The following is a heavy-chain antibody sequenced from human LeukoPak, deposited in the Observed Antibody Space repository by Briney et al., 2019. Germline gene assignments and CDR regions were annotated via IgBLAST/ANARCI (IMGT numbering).Heavy chain of an antibody. CDR3: ARQGSGTTPLDY. V-gene: IGHV4-59*08. J-gene: IGHJ4*02. CDR2: ISYTGST. CDR1: GGSISSYY. Sequence: SETLSLTCTVSGGSISSYYWSWIRQPPGKGLEWVGYISYTGSTNYNPSLKSRVTISVDTSKNQFSLKLSSVTAADTAVYYCARQGSGTTPLDYWGQGTLVTVSS. D-gene: IGHD1-26*01.